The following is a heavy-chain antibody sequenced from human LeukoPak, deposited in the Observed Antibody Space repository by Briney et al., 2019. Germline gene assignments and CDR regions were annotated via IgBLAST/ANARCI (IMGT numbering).Heavy chain of an antibody. J-gene: IGHJ1*01. D-gene: IGHD3-10*01. CDR1: GFTLSSDW. CDR3: TIDRSWNFPH. Sequence: GGSLRLSCAASGFTLSSDWMTWVRQAPGKGLEWVATIKPDGSEKYYLDSLKGRFTISRDNARNLLYLQMNSLTVEDTAVYYCTIDRSWNFPHWGQGILVIVSS. CDR2: IKPDGSEK. V-gene: IGHV3-7*01.